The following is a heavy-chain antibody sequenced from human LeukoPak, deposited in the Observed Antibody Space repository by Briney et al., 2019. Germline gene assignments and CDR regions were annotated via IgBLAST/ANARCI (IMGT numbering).Heavy chain of an antibody. D-gene: IGHD3-10*01. CDR3: AKDLLKRILWFGPH. CDR2: IRYDGSNK. Sequence: PGGSLRLSCAASGFTFSSYGMHWVRQAPGKGLEWVAFIRYDGSNKYYADSVKGRFTISRDNSKNTLYLQMNSLRAEDTAVYYCAKDLLKRILWFGPHWGQGTLVTVSS. J-gene: IGHJ4*02. V-gene: IGHV3-30*02. CDR1: GFTFSSYG.